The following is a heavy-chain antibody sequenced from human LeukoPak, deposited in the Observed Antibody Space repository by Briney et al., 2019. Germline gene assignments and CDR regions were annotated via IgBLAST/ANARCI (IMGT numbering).Heavy chain of an antibody. CDR2: ISSSGSTI. J-gene: IGHJ4*02. Sequence: GGSLRLSCAVSGFTFSSYEMNCVRQAPGKGLEWVSYISSSGSTIYYADSLKGRFTISRDNAKNSLYLQMNSLRAEDTAVYYCARAHYYDSSGLDFWGQGTLVTVSS. CDR1: GFTFSSYE. CDR3: ARAHYYDSSGLDF. V-gene: IGHV3-48*03. D-gene: IGHD3-22*01.